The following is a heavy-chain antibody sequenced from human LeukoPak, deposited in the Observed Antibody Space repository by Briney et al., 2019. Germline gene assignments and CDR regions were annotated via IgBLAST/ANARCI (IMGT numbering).Heavy chain of an antibody. J-gene: IGHJ5*02. CDR3: ARDCSGGSCSYNWFDI. CDR2: ISAYNGNT. D-gene: IGHD2-15*01. V-gene: IGHV1-18*01. CDR1: GYTFTSYG. Sequence: GASVKVSCKASGYTFTSYGISWVRQAPGQGLEWMGWISAYNGNTDYAQKLQGRVTMTTDTSTSTAYMELRSLRSDDTAVYYCARDCSGGSCSYNWFDIWGQGTLVTVSS.